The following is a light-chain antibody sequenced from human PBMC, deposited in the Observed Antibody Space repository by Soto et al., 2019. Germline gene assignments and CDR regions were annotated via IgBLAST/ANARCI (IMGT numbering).Light chain of an antibody. CDR1: SSGIREYKY. Sequence: QSALTQPSSVSGSPGQAITISCTGTSSGIREYKYVSWYQQLPGNAPKLIMYEVSNRAAGISNRFSVCQSGNTASLTISWLQAEDEAEDDCSSKSPDFFGTGTKLT. CDR2: EVS. V-gene: IGLV2-14*01. CDR3: SSKSPDF. J-gene: IGLJ1*01.